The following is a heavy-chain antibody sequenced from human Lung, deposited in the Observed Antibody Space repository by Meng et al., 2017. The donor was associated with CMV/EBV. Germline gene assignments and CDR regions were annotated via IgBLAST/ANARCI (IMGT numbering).Heavy chain of an antibody. CDR2: INPNNGDT. CDR3: ARDVGSGAAGY. J-gene: IGHJ4*02. CDR1: GYTFIDHY. D-gene: IGHD2-2*03. Sequence: ASXXVSCKASGYTFIDHYIHWVRQAPGQGLQWMGWINPNNGDTNYAQRFQGRVSMTTDTSKGTVYMELSRLTSDDTAIFYRARDVGSGAAGYLGRAPQVTVSS. V-gene: IGHV1-2*02.